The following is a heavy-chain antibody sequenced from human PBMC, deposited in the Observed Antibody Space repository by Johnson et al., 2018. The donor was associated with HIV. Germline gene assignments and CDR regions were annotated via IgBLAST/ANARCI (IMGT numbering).Heavy chain of an antibody. J-gene: IGHJ3*02. CDR2: IRYDGSNK. Sequence: QVQLVESGGGLVQPGGSLRLSCTASGFTFSSYWMSWVRQAPGKGLEWVAFIRYDGSNKYYADSVKGRFTISRDNSKNTLYLQMNSLRAEDTAVNYCAKDFVIRALPYGRAFDIWGQVTMVTVSS. D-gene: IGHD2-21*01. V-gene: IGHV3-30*02. CDR3: AKDFVIRALPYGRAFDI. CDR1: GFTFSSYW.